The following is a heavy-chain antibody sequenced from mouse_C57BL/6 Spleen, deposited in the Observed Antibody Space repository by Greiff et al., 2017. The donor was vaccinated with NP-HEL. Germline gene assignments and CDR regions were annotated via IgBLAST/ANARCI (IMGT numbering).Heavy chain of an antibody. J-gene: IGHJ4*01. V-gene: IGHV5-17*01. CDR3: ARDYYGSSYDAMDY. CDR1: GFTFSDYG. Sequence: EVKLVESGGGLVKPGGSLKLSCAASGFTFSDYGMHWVRQAPETGLEWVAYISSGSSTIYYADTVKGRFTISRDNAKNTLFLQMTSLRSEDTAMYYCARDYYGSSYDAMDYWGQGTSVTVSS. D-gene: IGHD1-1*01. CDR2: ISSGSSTI.